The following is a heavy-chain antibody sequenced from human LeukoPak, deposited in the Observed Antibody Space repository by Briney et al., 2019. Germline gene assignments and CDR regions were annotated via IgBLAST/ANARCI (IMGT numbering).Heavy chain of an antibody. CDR3: ATDLEVPAAKYFDY. J-gene: IGHJ4*02. CDR1: GFTFSSYS. Sequence: GGCLRLSCAASGFTFSSYSLNCVRQAPGKGLVWVSSISSSSSYTYYADSVKARFTISRDNAKNSLFLQKNSLRAEDTAVYYCATDLEVPAAKYFDYWGRGTLVTVSS. CDR2: ISSSSSYT. D-gene: IGHD2-2*01. V-gene: IGHV3-21*01.